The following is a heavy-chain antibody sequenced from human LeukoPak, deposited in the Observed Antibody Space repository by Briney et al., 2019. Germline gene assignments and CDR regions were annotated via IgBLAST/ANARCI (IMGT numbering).Heavy chain of an antibody. CDR3: AREYYGRFDY. CDR2: IWYDGSKK. D-gene: IGHD3-10*01. CDR1: GYTFSSHG. V-gene: IGHV3-33*01. J-gene: IGHJ4*02. Sequence: GRSLRLSCAASGYTFSSHGMFWVRQAPGKGLEWVAIIWYDGSKKYYADSVKGRFTISRDNSKNTLYLQMNSLRDEDTAMYYCAREYYGRFDYWGQGSLVTVSS.